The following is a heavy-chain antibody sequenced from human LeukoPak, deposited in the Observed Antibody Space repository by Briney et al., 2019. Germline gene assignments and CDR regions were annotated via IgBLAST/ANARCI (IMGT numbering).Heavy chain of an antibody. Sequence: GASVTVSCTVSGYTLTELSMHWVRQAPGKGLEWMGGFDPEDGETIYAQKFQGRVTMTEDTSTDTAYMELSSLRSEDTAVYYCATNYYDSSGYYVGNDAFDIWGQGTMVTVSS. CDR2: FDPEDGET. V-gene: IGHV1-24*01. J-gene: IGHJ3*02. CDR3: ATNYYDSSGYYVGNDAFDI. CDR1: GYTLTELS. D-gene: IGHD3-22*01.